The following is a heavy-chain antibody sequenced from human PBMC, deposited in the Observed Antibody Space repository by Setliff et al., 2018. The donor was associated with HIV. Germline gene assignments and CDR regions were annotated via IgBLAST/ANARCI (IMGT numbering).Heavy chain of an antibody. CDR3: ATVVATSLNYVDN. CDR2: LPHSGAT. Sequence: PSETLSLTCTVSGGSIRSRDYSWGWIRQPPGKGLEWIVSLPHSGATFYNPSLRSRVTTSEDTSKNQFSLTVSSVTAADTAVYYCATVVATSLNYVDNWGQGTLVTVSS. CDR1: GGSIRSRDYS. V-gene: IGHV4-39*07. D-gene: IGHD5-12*01. J-gene: IGHJ4*02.